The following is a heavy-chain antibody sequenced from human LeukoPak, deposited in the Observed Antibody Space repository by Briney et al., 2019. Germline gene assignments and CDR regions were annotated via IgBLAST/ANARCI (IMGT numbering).Heavy chain of an antibody. V-gene: IGHV1-8*03. CDR1: GYTFTSYD. Sequence: ASVKVSCKASGYTFTSYDINWVRQATGQGLEWMGWMNPNSGNTGYTQKFQGRVTITRNTSISTAYMEMSSLRSEDTAVYYCARVGAGDAFDIWGQGTMVTVSS. CDR3: ARVGAGDAFDI. CDR2: MNPNSGNT. J-gene: IGHJ3*02. D-gene: IGHD1-26*01.